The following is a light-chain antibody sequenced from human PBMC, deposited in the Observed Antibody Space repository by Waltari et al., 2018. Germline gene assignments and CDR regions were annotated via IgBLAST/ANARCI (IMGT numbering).Light chain of an antibody. J-gene: IGLJ2*01. CDR2: DVT. CDR1: SSDVGGYNF. CDR3: GSYRYGSSLV. Sequence: QSALTQPASVSGSPGQSTATPCAGTSSDVGGYNFVSWYQQQPGKAPKTMIYDVTKRPSGVSDRFSGSKSGNTASLTISGLQAEDEGDYYCGSYRYGSSLVFGGGTRLTVL. V-gene: IGLV2-14*03.